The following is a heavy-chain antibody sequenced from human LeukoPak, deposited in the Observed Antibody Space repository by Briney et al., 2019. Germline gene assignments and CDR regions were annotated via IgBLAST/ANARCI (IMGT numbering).Heavy chain of an antibody. CDR2: INGCGDNT. V-gene: IGHV3-23*01. Sequence: GGSLRLSCAASGVIISSYAMSWVRQAPGEGLEGVSAINGCGDNTYYADFVKGRFTISRDNSKSTVYLQMNSLRTEDTAVYYCAKDRVSPGFNWFDPWGQGTLVTVSS. CDR1: GVIISSYA. D-gene: IGHD2/OR15-2a*01. J-gene: IGHJ5*02. CDR3: AKDRVSPGFNWFDP.